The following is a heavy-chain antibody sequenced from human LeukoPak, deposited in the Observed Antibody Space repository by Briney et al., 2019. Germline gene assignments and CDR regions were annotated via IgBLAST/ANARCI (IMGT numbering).Heavy chain of an antibody. Sequence: GGSLRLSCAASGFTFEDYAMHWVRQAPGKSLEWLAVISYGGDNQYYADSVKGRFTISRDNSKNTLFLQMNGLRGEDTAVYYCAELGITMIGGVWGKGTTVTISS. CDR1: GFTFEDYA. CDR2: ISYGGDNQ. D-gene: IGHD3-10*02. J-gene: IGHJ6*04. CDR3: AELGITMIGGV. V-gene: IGHV3-30*04.